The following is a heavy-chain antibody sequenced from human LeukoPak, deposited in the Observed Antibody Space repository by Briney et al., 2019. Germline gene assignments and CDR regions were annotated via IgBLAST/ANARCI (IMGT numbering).Heavy chain of an antibody. CDR1: GYTFSGNY. Sequence: ASVKVPCKASGYTFSGNYIHWVRQAPGQGLEWMGWINPSTGGTNYAQKFQGRVTMTRDTSISTSYMELSRLTSDDTAVYFCARDRAYYYYGMDVWGQGTTVTVSS. CDR2: INPSTGGT. V-gene: IGHV1-2*02. CDR3: ARDRAYYYYGMDV. J-gene: IGHJ6*02.